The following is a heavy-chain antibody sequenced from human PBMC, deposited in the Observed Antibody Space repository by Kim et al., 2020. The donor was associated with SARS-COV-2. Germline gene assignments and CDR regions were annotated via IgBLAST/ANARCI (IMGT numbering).Heavy chain of an antibody. J-gene: IGHJ6*02. V-gene: IGHV3-21*01. CDR3: ASQRSGYQSLGYYYYGMDV. CDR1: GFTFSSYS. CDR2: ISSSSSYI. Sequence: GGSLRLSCAASGFTFSSYSMNWVRQAPGKGLEWVSSISSSSSYIYYADSVKGRFTISRDNAKNSLYLQMNSLRAEDTAVYYCASQRSGYQSLGYYYYGMDVWGQGTTVTVSS. D-gene: IGHD3-3*01.